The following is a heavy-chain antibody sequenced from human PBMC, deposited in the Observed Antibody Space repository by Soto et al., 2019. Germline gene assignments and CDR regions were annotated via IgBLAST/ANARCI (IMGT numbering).Heavy chain of an antibody. J-gene: IGHJ5*02. Sequence: SETLSLTCTVSGDSISSYYWTWIRQPPGKGLEWIGYIYYSGSTNYNPSLKSRVTISVDTSKNQFSLKLTSVTAADTAVYYCARGGATIGPWGQGPLVTVS. CDR2: IYYSGST. D-gene: IGHD5-12*01. CDR3: ARGGATIGP. CDR1: GDSISSYY. V-gene: IGHV4-59*01.